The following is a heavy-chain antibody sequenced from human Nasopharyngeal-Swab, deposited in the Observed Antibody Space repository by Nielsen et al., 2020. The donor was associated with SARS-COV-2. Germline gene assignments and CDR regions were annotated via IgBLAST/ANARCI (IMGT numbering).Heavy chain of an antibody. Sequence: GESLNISCAASGFTFSSYWMSWVRQAPGKGLEWVANIKQDGSEKYYVDSVKGRFTISRDNAKNSLYLQMNSLRAEDTAVYYCARDTGSGWSMDVWGQGTTVTVSS. CDR1: GFTFSSYW. V-gene: IGHV3-7*01. CDR3: ARDTGSGWSMDV. D-gene: IGHD6-19*01. CDR2: IKQDGSEK. J-gene: IGHJ6*02.